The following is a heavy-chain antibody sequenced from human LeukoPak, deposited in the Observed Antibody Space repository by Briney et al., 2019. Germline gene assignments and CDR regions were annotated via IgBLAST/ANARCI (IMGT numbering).Heavy chain of an antibody. J-gene: IGHJ4*02. CDR3: AREGGGNYYDSSGYYYVPLAFDY. CDR1: GGTFSSYA. CDR2: IIPIFGTA. D-gene: IGHD3-22*01. Sequence: GASVKVSCKASGGTFSSYAISWVRQAPGQGLEWMGGIIPIFGTANYAQKFQGRVTITMDESTSTAYMELSSLRSEDTAVYYCAREGGGNYYDSSGYYYVPLAFDYWGQGTLVTVSS. V-gene: IGHV1-69*05.